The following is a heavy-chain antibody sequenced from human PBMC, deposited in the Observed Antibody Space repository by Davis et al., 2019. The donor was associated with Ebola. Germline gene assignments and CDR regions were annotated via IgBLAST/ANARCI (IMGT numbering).Heavy chain of an antibody. D-gene: IGHD4-11*01. J-gene: IGHJ4*02. CDR1: GFTFSGHW. V-gene: IGHV3-7*03. Sequence: GESLKISCVASGFTFSGHWLTWVRQAPGRGLEWLANINQDESEKNYVDSVKGRFTISRHNAKNSLYLQMNSLRGDDTALYYCARHHYMRIDYWGQGSLVTVSS. CDR3: ARHHYMRIDY. CDR2: INQDESEK.